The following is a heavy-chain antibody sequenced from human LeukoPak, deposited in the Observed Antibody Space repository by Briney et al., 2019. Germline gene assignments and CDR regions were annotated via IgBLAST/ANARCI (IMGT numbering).Heavy chain of an antibody. CDR2: MHHSGST. D-gene: IGHD3-10*01. V-gene: IGHV4-38-2*02. CDR3: ARDRSYFTFDY. CDR1: DFSINSGYH. J-gene: IGHJ4*02. Sequence: SETLSLTRTVSDFSINSGYHWGWVRQPPGKGLEWIGSMHHSGSTYYNPSLKSRVTMSTDTSKSQFSLELSSVTAADTAVYYCARDRSYFTFDYWGQGTLVTVSS.